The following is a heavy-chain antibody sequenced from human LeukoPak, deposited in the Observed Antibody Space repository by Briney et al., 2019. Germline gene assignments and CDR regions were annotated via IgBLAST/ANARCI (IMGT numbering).Heavy chain of an antibody. CDR1: GDSLNSYY. Sequence: KASETLSLTCTVSGDSLNSYYWSWIRQPPGEGLQWIGYIFYSGSSNYNASLRSRVAMSVDTSKNQFSLKLTSVTAADTAVYYCAGRAARFFDYWGQGILVTVSS. J-gene: IGHJ4*02. CDR2: IFYSGSS. V-gene: IGHV4-59*01. CDR3: AGRAARFFDY. D-gene: IGHD6-25*01.